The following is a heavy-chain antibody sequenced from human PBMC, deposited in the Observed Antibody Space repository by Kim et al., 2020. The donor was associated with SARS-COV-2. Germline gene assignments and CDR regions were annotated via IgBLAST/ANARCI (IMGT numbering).Heavy chain of an antibody. D-gene: IGHD3-10*01. CDR1: GFTFSSYG. V-gene: IGHV3-33*06. CDR2: IWYDGSNK. CDR3: AKGTYYYGSGRYNQGIDY. J-gene: IGHJ4*02. Sequence: GGSLRLSCAASGFTFSSYGMHWVRQAPGKGLEWVAVIWYDGSNKYYADSVKGRFTISRDNSKNTLYLQMNSLRAEDMAVYYCAKGTYYYGSGRYNQGIDYWGQGTLVTVSS.